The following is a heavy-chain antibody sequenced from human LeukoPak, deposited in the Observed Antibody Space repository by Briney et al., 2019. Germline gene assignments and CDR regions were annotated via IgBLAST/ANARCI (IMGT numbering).Heavy chain of an antibody. Sequence: ASVKVSCKASGYTFTAYYMHWVRQVPGQGLEWMGRINPNSGDTDYAQKFQGRVIMTRDTSISTAYMEVSRLRSDDTAVYYCARGLIEVTTDFDYWGQGTLVTVSS. CDR1: GYTFTAYY. D-gene: IGHD4-11*01. CDR2: INPNSGDT. V-gene: IGHV1-2*06. CDR3: ARGLIEVTTDFDY. J-gene: IGHJ4*02.